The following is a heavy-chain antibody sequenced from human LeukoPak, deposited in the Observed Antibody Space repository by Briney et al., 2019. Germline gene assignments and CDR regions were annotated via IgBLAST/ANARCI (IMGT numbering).Heavy chain of an antibody. V-gene: IGHV3-74*01. CDR1: GFTFSTYS. J-gene: IGHJ6*02. Sequence: PGGSLRLSCAASGFTFSTYSMNWVRQAPGKGLVWVSRINSDGSSTSYADSVKGRFTISRDNAKNTLYLQMNSLRAEDTAVYYCAREHRVVVPYYGMDVWGQGTTVTVSS. CDR3: AREHRVVVPYYGMDV. CDR2: INSDGSST. D-gene: IGHD2-2*01.